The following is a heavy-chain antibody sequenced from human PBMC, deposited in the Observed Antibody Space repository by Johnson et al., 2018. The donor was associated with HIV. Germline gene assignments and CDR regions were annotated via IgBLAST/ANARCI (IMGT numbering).Heavy chain of an antibody. D-gene: IGHD4-17*01. J-gene: IGHJ3*02. CDR1: GFTFSSYA. CDR2: ISYDGSNK. Sequence: QVQLVESGGGVVQPGRSLRLSCAASGFTFSSYAMHWVRQAPGKGLEWVAVISYDGSNKYYADSVKGRFTISRDNSKNTLYLQLNSPRAEDTAVYYCARANSYGDYRAKAFDIWGQGTMVTVSS. CDR3: ARANSYGDYRAKAFDI. V-gene: IGHV3-30*04.